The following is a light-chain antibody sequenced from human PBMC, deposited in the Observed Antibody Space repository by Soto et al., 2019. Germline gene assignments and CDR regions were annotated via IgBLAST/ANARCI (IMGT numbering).Light chain of an antibody. CDR1: SSDVGDYNY. CDR3: SSYTSTNTLV. CDR2: GVS. Sequence: QSALTQPASVSGSPGQSITISCTGTSSDVGDYNYVSWYQRHPGKAPKLIIYGVSNRPSGNSNRFSGSKSGNTASLTISGLQAEDEADFYCSSYTSTNTLVFGGGTKLTVL. J-gene: IGLJ2*01. V-gene: IGLV2-14*01.